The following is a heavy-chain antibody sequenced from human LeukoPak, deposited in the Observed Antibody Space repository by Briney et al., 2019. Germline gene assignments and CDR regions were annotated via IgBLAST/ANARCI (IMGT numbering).Heavy chain of an antibody. Sequence: GGSLRLSCAASGFTVSSTYMTWVRQAPGKGLEWVSVIYTGGRTDYAESVRGRFTISRDNSKNMLYPQLNSLRAEDTALYYCARDLAGVTGPHWYFDLWGRGTLVSVSS. CDR3: ARDLAGVTGPHWYFDL. CDR2: IYTGGRT. J-gene: IGHJ2*01. CDR1: GFTVSSTY. V-gene: IGHV3-66*01. D-gene: IGHD3-9*01.